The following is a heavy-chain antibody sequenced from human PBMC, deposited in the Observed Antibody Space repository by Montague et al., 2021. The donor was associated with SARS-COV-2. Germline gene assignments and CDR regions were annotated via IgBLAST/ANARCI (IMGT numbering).Heavy chain of an antibody. D-gene: IGHD3-10*01. Sequence: TLSLTCTVSGASVSTGHYYWSWIRQPAGKGLEWIGRVYPSGNTNYNPSLKSRVSISVDTSKNQISLRLSSVTAADTAVYYCARVRGAALYFGEVGYNGMVVWGQGTTVTVSS. V-gene: IGHV4-61*02. CDR3: ARVRGAALYFGEVGYNGMVV. CDR1: GASVSTGHYY. J-gene: IGHJ6*02. CDR2: VYPSGNT.